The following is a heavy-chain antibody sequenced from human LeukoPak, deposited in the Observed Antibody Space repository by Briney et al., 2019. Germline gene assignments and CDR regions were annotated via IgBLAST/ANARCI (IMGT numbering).Heavy chain of an antibody. CDR3: VPVTRYYFDY. CDR1: GFTFSNYA. J-gene: IGHJ4*02. Sequence: PGGSLRLSCAASGFTFSNYAMSWVRQAPGKGLEWVSVIYSGGSTYYADSVKGRFTISRDNSKNTLYLQMNSLRAEDTAVYYCVPVTRYYFDYWGQGTLVTVSS. CDR2: IYSGGST. D-gene: IGHD4-17*01. V-gene: IGHV3-66*02.